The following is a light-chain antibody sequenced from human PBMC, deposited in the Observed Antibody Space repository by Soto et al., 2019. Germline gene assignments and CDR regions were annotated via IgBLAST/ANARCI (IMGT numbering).Light chain of an antibody. V-gene: IGKV1-39*01. J-gene: IGKJ1*01. CDR2: FAS. CDR1: ETIDTD. Sequence: DIQMTQSPSSLSASVGDRVTITCRASETIDTDLNWYQQKPGKAPRLLIYFASSLQSGVPVRFSGSGSGTEFTLTISSLQREDFATYFCQQDYNFPRTFGLGTKLEIK. CDR3: QQDYNFPRT.